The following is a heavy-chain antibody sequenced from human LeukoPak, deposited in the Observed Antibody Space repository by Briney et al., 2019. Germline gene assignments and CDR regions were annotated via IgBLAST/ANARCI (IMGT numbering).Heavy chain of an antibody. CDR3: ARDSMMITFGGVIVNTHYFDY. D-gene: IGHD3-16*02. CDR2: ITPIFGTA. Sequence: GSSVKDSCKASGGTFSSYAISWVRQAPGQGLEWMGGITPIFGTANYAQRFQGRVTITADKSTSTAYMELSSLRSEDTAVYYCARDSMMITFGGVIVNTHYFDYWGQGTLVTVSS. CDR1: GGTFSSYA. V-gene: IGHV1-69*06. J-gene: IGHJ4*02.